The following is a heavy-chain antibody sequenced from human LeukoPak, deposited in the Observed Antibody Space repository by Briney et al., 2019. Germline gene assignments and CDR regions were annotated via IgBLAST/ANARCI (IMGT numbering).Heavy chain of an antibody. V-gene: IGHV3-53*01. J-gene: IGHJ4*02. D-gene: IGHD2-15*01. CDR1: GFSVRDDY. CDR3: ARAIQFGGYFDY. CDR2: IYGAGST. Sequence: PGGSLRLSCAASGFSVRDDYMSWVRQAPGKGLEWVSVIYGAGSTYYADSGKDRFTIYRDNSKSTLYHQMNSLRVKDTAVYYCARAIQFGGYFDYWGQGTLVTVSP.